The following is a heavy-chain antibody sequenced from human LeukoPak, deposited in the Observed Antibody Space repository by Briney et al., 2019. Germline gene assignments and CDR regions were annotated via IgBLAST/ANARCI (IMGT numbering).Heavy chain of an antibody. CDR2: INHSGST. Sequence: SETLSLTCAVYGGSFSGYYWSWIRQPPGKGLEWIGEINHSGSTNYNPSLKSRVTISVDTSKNQFSLKLSSVTAADTAVYYCGRRDIVVVPAFPSWGQGTLVTVSS. CDR3: GRRDIVVVPAFPS. CDR1: GGSFSGYY. J-gene: IGHJ5*02. V-gene: IGHV4-34*01. D-gene: IGHD2-2*01.